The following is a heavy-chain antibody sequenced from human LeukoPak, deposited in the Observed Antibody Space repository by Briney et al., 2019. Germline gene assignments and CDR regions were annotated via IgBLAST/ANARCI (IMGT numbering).Heavy chain of an antibody. CDR2: IYSSGST. CDR3: ARAYNYGSGTN. D-gene: IGHD3-10*01. CDR1: GFTVSSSY. V-gene: IGHV3-53*01. J-gene: IGHJ4*02. Sequence: GGSLRLSCAASGFTVSSSYMTWVRQAPGKGLEWVSVIYSSGSTYYADSVKGRFTISRDNSKNTLYLQMNSLRDEDTAVYYRARAYNYGSGTNWGQGTLVTVSS.